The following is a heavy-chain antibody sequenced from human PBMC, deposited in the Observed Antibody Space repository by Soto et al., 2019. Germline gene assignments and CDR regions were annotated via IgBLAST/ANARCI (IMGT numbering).Heavy chain of an antibody. J-gene: IGHJ4*02. D-gene: IGHD3-10*01. Sequence: EVQLLESGGGLVQPGGSLRLSCAASGFTFSSYAMSWVRQAPGKGLEWVSAISGSGGSTYYADSVKGRFTISRDNSKNTLYLQMNRLRAEDTAVYYCAKEIGRGSMEYTLFDYWGQGTLVTVSS. CDR3: AKEIGRGSMEYTLFDY. CDR1: GFTFSSYA. V-gene: IGHV3-23*01. CDR2: ISGSGGST.